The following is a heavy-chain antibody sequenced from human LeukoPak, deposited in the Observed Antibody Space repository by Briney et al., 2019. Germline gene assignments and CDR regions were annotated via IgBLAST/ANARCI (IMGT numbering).Heavy chain of an antibody. D-gene: IGHD3-16*01. CDR1: GVSFNFYS. J-gene: IGHJ3*02. CDR2: TNPSGDT. Sequence: SETLSLTCAVSGVSFNFYSWTWIRQSPVKGLEWIGETNPSGDTNYNPSLKSRASISVDTSKNQFSLNLRSVTVADTAVYFCARGDPTISVAWGNAFYIWGRGTMVTVSS. V-gene: IGHV4-34*01. CDR3: ARGDPTISVAWGNAFYI.